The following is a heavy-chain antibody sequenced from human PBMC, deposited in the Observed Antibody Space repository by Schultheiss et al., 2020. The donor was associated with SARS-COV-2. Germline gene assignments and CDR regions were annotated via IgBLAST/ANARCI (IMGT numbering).Heavy chain of an antibody. V-gene: IGHV3-21*01. Sequence: GGSLRLSCAASGFTFSSYGMNWVRQAPGRGLEWVSSISSSSSYIYYADSVKGRFTISRDNAKNSLYLQMNSLRAEDTAVYYCAKDKVGATGYWGQGALVTVSS. J-gene: IGHJ4*02. CDR3: AKDKVGATGY. CDR2: ISSSSSYI. CDR1: GFTFSSYG. D-gene: IGHD1-26*01.